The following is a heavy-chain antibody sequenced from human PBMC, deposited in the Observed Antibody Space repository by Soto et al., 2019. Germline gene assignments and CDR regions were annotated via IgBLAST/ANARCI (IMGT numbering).Heavy chain of an antibody. CDR1: GDTFTSYG. J-gene: IGHJ5*02. Sequence: ASVMVSWKDAGDTFTSYGISWVRQAPGQGLEWMGWISAYNGNTNYAQKLQGRVTTTTDTSTTTAYMELRSLRSDDPAVYYGARPVGPTDIVGRGWSDPWGQGTRVT. CDR2: ISAYNGNT. D-gene: IGHD2-15*01. CDR3: ARPVGPTDIVGRGWSDP. V-gene: IGHV1-18*04.